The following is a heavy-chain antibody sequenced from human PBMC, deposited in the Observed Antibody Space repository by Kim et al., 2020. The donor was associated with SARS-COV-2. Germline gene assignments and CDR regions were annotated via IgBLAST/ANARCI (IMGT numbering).Heavy chain of an antibody. J-gene: IGHJ6*02. CDR3: ATGIAASRYYYYYGMDV. CDR2: FDPEDGET. V-gene: IGHV1-24*01. Sequence: ASVKVSCKVSGYTLTELSMHWVRQAPGKGLEWMGGFDPEDGETIYAQKFQGRVTMTEDTSTDTVYMELSSLRSEDTAVYYCATGIAASRYYYYYGMDVWGQGTTVTVSS. D-gene: IGHD6-13*01. CDR1: GYTLTELS.